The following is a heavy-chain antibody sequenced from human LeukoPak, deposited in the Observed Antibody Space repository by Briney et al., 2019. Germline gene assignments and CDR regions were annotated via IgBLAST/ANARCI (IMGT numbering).Heavy chain of an antibody. V-gene: IGHV6-1*01. Sequence: SQTLSLTCVISGDNVSSNSAAWNWIRQSPSGGLEWLVRTYYRSKWFFDYEVSMKSRLTINSDTSPSHFSLQLRSVTPEDTAVYYCARGDYDTSGGGFDIWGQGTLVTVSS. J-gene: IGHJ3*02. CDR1: GDNVSSNSAA. CDR2: TYYRSKWFF. D-gene: IGHD3-22*01. CDR3: ARGDYDTSGGGFDI.